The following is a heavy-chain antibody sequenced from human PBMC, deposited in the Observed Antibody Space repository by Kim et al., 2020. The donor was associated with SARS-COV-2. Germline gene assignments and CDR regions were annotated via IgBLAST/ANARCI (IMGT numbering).Heavy chain of an antibody. CDR2: IYSGGST. J-gene: IGHJ6*03. Sequence: GGSLRLSCAASGFTVSSNYMSWVRQAPGKGLEWVAVIYSGGSTYYADSMKGRFTISRDNSKNTLYLQMNSLRAEDTAVYYCARDSEPYCSRTSCYYYYY. CDR1: GFTVSSNY. CDR3: ARDSEPYCSRTSCYYYYY. D-gene: IGHD2-2*01. V-gene: IGHV3-66*01.